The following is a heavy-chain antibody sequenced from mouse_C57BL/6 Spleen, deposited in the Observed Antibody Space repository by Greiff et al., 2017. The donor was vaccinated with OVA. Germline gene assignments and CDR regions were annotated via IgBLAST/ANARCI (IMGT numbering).Heavy chain of an antibody. Sequence: EVQGVESGTVLARPGASVKMSCKTSGYTFTSYGMHWVKQRPGQGLEWIGAIYPGNSDTSYNQKFKGKAKLTAVTSASTAYMELSSLTNEDSAVYYCYTTAQATYFDYWGQGTSLTVSS. CDR3: YTTAQATYFDY. D-gene: IGHD3-2*02. V-gene: IGHV1-5*01. J-gene: IGHJ2*02. CDR1: GYTFTSYG. CDR2: IYPGNSDT.